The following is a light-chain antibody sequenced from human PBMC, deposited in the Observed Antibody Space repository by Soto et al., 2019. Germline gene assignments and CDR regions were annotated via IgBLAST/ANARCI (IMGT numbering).Light chain of an antibody. Sequence: QSALTQPASVSGSPGRSITISCTGTSSDVGAHDFVSWYQQHPGKAPKLMIYEVSNRPSGVSARFSGSKSGNTASLTISGLQAEDEADYYCNSYTNTAARVFGTGTKLTVL. V-gene: IGLV2-14*01. J-gene: IGLJ1*01. CDR1: SSDVGAHDF. CDR2: EVS. CDR3: NSYTNTAARV.